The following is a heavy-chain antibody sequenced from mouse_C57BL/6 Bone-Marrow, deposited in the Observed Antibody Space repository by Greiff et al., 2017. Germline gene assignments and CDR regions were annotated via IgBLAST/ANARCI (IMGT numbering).Heavy chain of an antibody. Sequence: VQLQQSGPELVKPGASVKMSCKASGYTFTDYNMHWVKQSHGKSLEWIGYINPNNGGTSYNQKFKGKATLTVNKSSSTAYMELRSLTSEDSAVYYCARGGFITTVVAPLGYWGQGTTLTVSS. D-gene: IGHD1-1*01. V-gene: IGHV1-22*01. J-gene: IGHJ2*01. CDR1: GYTFTDYN. CDR2: INPNNGGT. CDR3: ARGGFITTVVAPLGY.